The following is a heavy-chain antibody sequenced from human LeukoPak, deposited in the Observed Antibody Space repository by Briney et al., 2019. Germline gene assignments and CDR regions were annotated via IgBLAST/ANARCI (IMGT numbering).Heavy chain of an antibody. Sequence: SETLSLTCTVSGGSINSNSYYWGWLRQPPGKELEWNGRIYYSGSTYYNPSLKSRVTISIDTSNKHFSLMLVSVTAADAAVDYCGRQGLIDSDPRWFDPWGQGTLVTVSS. CDR3: GRQGLIDSDPRWFDP. J-gene: IGHJ5*02. V-gene: IGHV4-39*01. CDR1: GGSINSNSYY. D-gene: IGHD2/OR15-2a*01. CDR2: IYYSGST.